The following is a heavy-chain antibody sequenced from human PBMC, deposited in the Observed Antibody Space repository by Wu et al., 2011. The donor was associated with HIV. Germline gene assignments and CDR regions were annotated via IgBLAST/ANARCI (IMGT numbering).Heavy chain of an antibody. CDR3: ARGKVGARQFDY. CDR2: MNPNSGNT. J-gene: IGHJ4*02. V-gene: IGHV1-8*01. Sequence: QVQLVQSGAEVKKPGASVKVSCKASGYTFSSYDINWVRQASGQGLEWMGWMNPNSGNTGYAQKFQGRVTMIRNTSISIAYMELSSLRFDDTAVYYCARGKVGARQFDYWGQGTLVTVSS. D-gene: IGHD1-26*01. CDR1: GYTFSSYD.